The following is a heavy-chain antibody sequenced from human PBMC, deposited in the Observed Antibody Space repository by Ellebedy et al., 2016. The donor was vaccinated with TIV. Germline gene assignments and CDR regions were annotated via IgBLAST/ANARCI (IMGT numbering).Heavy chain of an antibody. CDR1: GYSFTTYW. D-gene: IGHD1-7*01. CDR3: ARTALTGTTVRWFAP. CDR2: IDPSDSYI. J-gene: IGHJ5*02. Sequence: PGGSLRLSCTGSGYSFTTYWISRVRQMPGKGLEWMGRIDPSDSYIKYSPSFQGHVTISVDKSISTAYLQWSSLKASDTAMYYCARTALTGTTVRWFAPWGQGTLVTVSS. V-gene: IGHV5-10-1*01.